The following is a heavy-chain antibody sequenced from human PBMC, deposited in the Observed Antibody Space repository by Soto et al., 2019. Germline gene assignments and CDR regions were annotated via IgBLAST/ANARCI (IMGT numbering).Heavy chain of an antibody. CDR1: GYIFTSYG. D-gene: IGHD3-3*01. CDR3: ARLLFLEWFDDY. CDR2: ISTYNGNT. V-gene: IGHV1-18*04. J-gene: IGHJ4*02. Sequence: QVQLVQSAAEVKKPGASVKVSCKTSGYIFTSYGISWVRQAPGQGLEWMGWISTYNGNTNYAQKFQGRATMTTDTSTTTAYMELRSLKSDDTAVYYCARLLFLEWFDDYWGQGTLVTVSS.